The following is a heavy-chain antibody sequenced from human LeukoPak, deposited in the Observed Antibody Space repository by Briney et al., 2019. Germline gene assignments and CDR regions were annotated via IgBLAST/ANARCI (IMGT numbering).Heavy chain of an antibody. CDR3: ARDREGYCSGGSCPFDY. CDR2: IIPILGIA. D-gene: IGHD2-15*01. CDR1: GGTFSSYA. Sequence: SAKVSCKASGGTFSSYAISWVRQAPGQGLEWMGRIIPILGIANYAQKFQGRVTITADKSTSTAYMELSSLRSEDTAVYYCARDREGYCSGGSCPFDYWGQGTLVTVSS. J-gene: IGHJ4*02. V-gene: IGHV1-69*04.